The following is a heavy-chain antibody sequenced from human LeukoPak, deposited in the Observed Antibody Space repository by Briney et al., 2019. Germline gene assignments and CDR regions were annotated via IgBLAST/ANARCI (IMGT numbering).Heavy chain of an antibody. CDR1: GGTFSSYA. CDR3: AIHEGRDYYDSSGYYVY. Sequence: SVKVSCKASGGTFSSYAISWVRQAPGQGLEWMGGIIPIFGTANYAQKFQGRVTITADESTGTAYMELSSLRSDDTAVYYCAIHEGRDYYDSSGYYVYWGQGTLVTVSS. V-gene: IGHV1-69*13. D-gene: IGHD3-22*01. J-gene: IGHJ4*02. CDR2: IIPIFGTA.